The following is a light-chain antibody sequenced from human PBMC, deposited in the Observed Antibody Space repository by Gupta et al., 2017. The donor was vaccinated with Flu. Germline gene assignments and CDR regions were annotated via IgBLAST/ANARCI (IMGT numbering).Light chain of an antibody. CDR1: SSDLGAFDY. J-gene: IGLJ2*01. CDR2: EVD. Sequence: QSALTQPPSASGSPGQSVTVSCTGTSSDLGAFDYVSWYQRHPGKGPKLIIYEVDKRPSGVPYRFSGSKSGNTAFLTVSGLQSDDDADYYCSSSSGSNDLVFGGGTRLTVL. V-gene: IGLV2-8*01. CDR3: SSSSGSNDLV.